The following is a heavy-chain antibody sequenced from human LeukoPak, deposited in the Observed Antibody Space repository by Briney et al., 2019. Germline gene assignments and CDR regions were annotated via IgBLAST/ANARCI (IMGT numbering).Heavy chain of an antibody. D-gene: IGHD3-16*01. Sequence: ASVKVSCKASGYTFTSYYMHWVRQAPGQGLEWMGIINPSGGSTSYAQKFQGRVTMTRDTSTSTVYMELSSLRSEDTAVYYCARARGGGSHDYWFDPWGQGTLVTVSS. CDR2: INPSGGST. CDR3: ARARGGGSHDYWFDP. V-gene: IGHV1-46*01. J-gene: IGHJ5*02. CDR1: GYTFTSYY.